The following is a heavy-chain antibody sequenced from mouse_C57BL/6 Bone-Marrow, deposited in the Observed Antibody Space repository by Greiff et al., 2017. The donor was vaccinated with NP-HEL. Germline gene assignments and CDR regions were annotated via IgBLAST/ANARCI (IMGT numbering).Heavy chain of an antibody. J-gene: IGHJ3*01. V-gene: IGHV1-55*01. Sequence: QVQLQQPGAELVKPGASVKMSCKASGYTFTSYWITWVKQRPGQGLEWFGDIYPGSGSTNYNEKFKSKATLTVDTSSSTAYMQLSSLTSKDSAVYYCARTPFITTVVAPFAYWGQGTLVTVSA. CDR1: GYTFTSYW. CDR3: ARTPFITTVVAPFAY. CDR2: IYPGSGST. D-gene: IGHD1-1*01.